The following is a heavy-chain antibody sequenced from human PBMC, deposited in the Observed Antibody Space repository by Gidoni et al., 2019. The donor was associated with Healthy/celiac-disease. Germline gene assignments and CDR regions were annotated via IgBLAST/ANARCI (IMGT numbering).Heavy chain of an antibody. D-gene: IGHD4-17*01. CDR1: GGSIRSGGYY. CDR3: ARGSRPYGDYSP. J-gene: IGHJ5*02. V-gene: IGHV4-31*03. Sequence: QVQLQESGPGLVKPSQTLSLTCTVSGGSIRSGGYYWSWIRQHPGKGLEWIGYIYYSGSTYYNPSLKSRVTISVDTSKNQFSLKLSSVTAADTAVYYCARGSRPYGDYSPWGQGTLVTVSS. CDR2: IYYSGST.